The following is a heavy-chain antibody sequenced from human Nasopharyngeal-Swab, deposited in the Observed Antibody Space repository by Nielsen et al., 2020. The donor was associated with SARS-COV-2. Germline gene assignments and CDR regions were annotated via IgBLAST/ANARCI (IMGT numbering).Heavy chain of an antibody. Sequence: SGPTLVKPTQTLTLTCTFSGFSLSTSAMCVSWIRRPPGKALEWLARIDWDDDKYYSTSLKTRLTISKDTSKNQVVLTMTNMDPVDTATYYCARNINDYGDYHGVLDIWGQGTMVTVSS. J-gene: IGHJ3*02. CDR2: IDWDDDK. D-gene: IGHD4-17*01. V-gene: IGHV2-70*11. CDR1: GFSLSTSAMC. CDR3: ARNINDYGDYHGVLDI.